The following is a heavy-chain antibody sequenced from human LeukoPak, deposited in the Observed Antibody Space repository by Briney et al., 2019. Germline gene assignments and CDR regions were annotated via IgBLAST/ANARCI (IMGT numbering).Heavy chain of an antibody. V-gene: IGHV4-59*01. CDR1: GGSISSYY. D-gene: IGHD1-26*01. Sequence: SETLSLTCTVSGGSISSYYWSWIRQPPGKGLEWIGYIYYSGSTNYNPSLKSRVTISVDTSKNQFSLKLSSVTAADTAVYYCARLGDGLVGAYHDAFDIWGQGTMVTVSS. J-gene: IGHJ3*02. CDR2: IYYSGST. CDR3: ARLGDGLVGAYHDAFDI.